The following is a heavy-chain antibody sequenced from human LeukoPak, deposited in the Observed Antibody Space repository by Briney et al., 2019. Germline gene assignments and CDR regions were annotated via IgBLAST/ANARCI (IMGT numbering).Heavy chain of an antibody. D-gene: IGHD1-26*01. CDR1: GGTFSSYA. CDR2: IIPIFGTA. CDR3: AREGEPGGQAFDI. J-gene: IGHJ3*02. V-gene: IGHV1-69*05. Sequence: GASVKVSCKASGGTFSSYAISWVRQAPGQGLEWMGGIIPIFGTANYAQKFQGRVTITTDESTSTAYMELSSLRSEDTAVYYCAREGEPGGQAFDIWGQGTMVTVSS.